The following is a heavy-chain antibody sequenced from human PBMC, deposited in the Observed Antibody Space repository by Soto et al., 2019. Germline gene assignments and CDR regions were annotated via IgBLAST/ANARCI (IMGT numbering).Heavy chain of an antibody. J-gene: IGHJ4*02. Sequence: QVHLVQSGAEVKKPGASVRVSCKTSGYTFNGYAISWVRQAPGQGLEWMGWISAYNGYTNYAQMFQGRLTMTTDTSTNIAYMELRSLRSDHTAIYYCARVLQWSPPDYWGQGTLVSVSS. D-gene: IGHD4-4*01. V-gene: IGHV1-18*01. CDR1: GYTFNGYA. CDR2: ISAYNGYT. CDR3: ARVLQWSPPDY.